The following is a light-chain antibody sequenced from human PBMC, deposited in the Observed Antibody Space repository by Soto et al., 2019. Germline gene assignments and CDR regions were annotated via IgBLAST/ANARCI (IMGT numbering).Light chain of an antibody. V-gene: IGLV2-23*01. J-gene: IGLJ2*01. CDR1: SSDVGSYNL. Sequence: SVLTQPASVSGSPGQSITISCTGTSSDVGSYNLVSWYQQHPGKAPKLMIYEGIKRPSGVSNRFSGSKSGNTASLTISGLQAEDEADYYCCSYAGSSTLLFGGGTKLTVL. CDR2: EGI. CDR3: CSYAGSSTLL.